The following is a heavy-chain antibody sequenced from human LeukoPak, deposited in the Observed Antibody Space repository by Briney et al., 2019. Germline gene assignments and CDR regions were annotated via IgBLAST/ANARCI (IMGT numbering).Heavy chain of an antibody. CDR2: INPNSSGT. V-gene: IGHV1-2*02. CDR1: GYTFTGYY. D-gene: IGHD2-2*01. Sequence: ASVKVSCKASGYTFTGYYMHWVRQAPGQGLEWMGWINPNSSGTNYAQKFQGRVTMTRDTSISTAYMELGRLRSDDTAVYYCARGPPIVVVPAAHDPWGQGTLVTVSS. J-gene: IGHJ5*02. CDR3: ARGPPIVVVPAAHDP.